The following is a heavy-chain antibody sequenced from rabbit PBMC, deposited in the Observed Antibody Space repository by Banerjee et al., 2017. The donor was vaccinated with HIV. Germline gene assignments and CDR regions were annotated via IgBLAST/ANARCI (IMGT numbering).Heavy chain of an antibody. D-gene: IGHD4-2*01. CDR2: IYAGSSGST. CDR3: ARGGSAAAFNL. J-gene: IGHJ4*01. Sequence: QEQLEESGGDLVKPGASLTLTCTASGFSFSSSDYMCWVRQAPGKGLEWIACIYAGSSGSTYYASWAKGRFTISKTSSTTVTLRMTSLTAADTATHFCARGGSAAAFNLWGQGTLVTVS. V-gene: IGHV1S45*01. CDR1: GFSFSSSDY.